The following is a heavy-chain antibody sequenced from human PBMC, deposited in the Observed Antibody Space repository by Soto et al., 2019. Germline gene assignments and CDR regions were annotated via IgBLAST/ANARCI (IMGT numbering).Heavy chain of an antibody. V-gene: IGHV4-30-2*01. Sequence: QLQLQESGAELVKPSQTLSLTCAVSGGSISSGGYSWSWIRQPPGKGLEWIGYIYHSGSTYYNPSLKSRVTLSVDRSKNQFSLKLSSVTAADTAVYYCARSITTVVTRLRYFDLWGRGSLVTVSS. J-gene: IGHJ2*01. D-gene: IGHD4-17*01. CDR2: IYHSGST. CDR3: ARSITTVVTRLRYFDL. CDR1: GGSISSGGYS.